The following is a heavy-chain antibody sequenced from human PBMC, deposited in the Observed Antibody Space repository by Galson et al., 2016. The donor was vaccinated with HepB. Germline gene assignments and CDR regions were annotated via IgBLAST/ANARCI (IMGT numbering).Heavy chain of an antibody. CDR1: GFTFSSYF. Sequence: SLRLSCAASGFTFSSYFMHWVRQAPGKGLEWVAVISFDRENRYYADSVKGRFTISRDNSKNTLYLQMQGLRADDTAVYYCVKDAHEFGDYVALHFFDSWGQGTLVTVSS. D-gene: IGHD4-17*01. V-gene: IGHV3-30*18. J-gene: IGHJ4*01. CDR2: ISFDRENR. CDR3: VKDAHEFGDYVALHFFDS.